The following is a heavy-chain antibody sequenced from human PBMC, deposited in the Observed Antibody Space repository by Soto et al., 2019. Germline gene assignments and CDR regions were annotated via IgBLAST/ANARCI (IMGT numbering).Heavy chain of an antibody. J-gene: IGHJ5*01. CDR2: IYYSGSP. V-gene: IGHV4-39*01. D-gene: IGHD3-22*01. Sequence: ASETLSLTCTVSGSSISSSNYYWGWIRQPPGKGLEWIGSIYYSGSPYNNPSLKSRVTMSVDTSSNQFSLKLSSVTAADTAVYYCARLYSDRSGYYWFDSWGQGTLVTVSS. CDR1: GSSISSSNYY. CDR3: ARLYSDRSGYYWFDS.